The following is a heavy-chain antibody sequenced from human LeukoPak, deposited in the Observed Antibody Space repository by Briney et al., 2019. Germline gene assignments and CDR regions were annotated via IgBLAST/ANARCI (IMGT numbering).Heavy chain of an antibody. J-gene: IGHJ3*02. CDR3: ARPLYSSSWSDTHDAFDI. Sequence: PSETLSLTCTVSGGSISSSSYYWGWIRQPPGKGLEWIGSIYYSGSTYYNPSLKSRVTISVDTSKNQFSLKLSSVTAADTAVYYCARPLYSSSWSDTHDAFDIWGQGTMVTVSS. D-gene: IGHD6-13*01. V-gene: IGHV4-39*01. CDR1: GGSISSSSYY. CDR2: IYYSGST.